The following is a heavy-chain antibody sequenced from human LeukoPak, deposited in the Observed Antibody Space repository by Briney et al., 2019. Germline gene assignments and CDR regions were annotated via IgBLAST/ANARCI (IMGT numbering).Heavy chain of an antibody. Sequence: GEALKISCKGSGYSFNTYWIGWMRQMPGKGLAWMGIIYPGDSDTKYSPSFQGQVTISADKSISTAYLQWSSLKASDTAMYYCARLQGVSRGWSFDYWGQGTLVTVSS. CDR2: IYPGDSDT. CDR3: ARLQGVSRGWSFDY. V-gene: IGHV5-51*01. CDR1: GYSFNTYW. D-gene: IGHD6-19*01. J-gene: IGHJ4*02.